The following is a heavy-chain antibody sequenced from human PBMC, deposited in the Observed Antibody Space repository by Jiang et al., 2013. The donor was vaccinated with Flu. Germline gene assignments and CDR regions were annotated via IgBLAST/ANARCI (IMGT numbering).Heavy chain of an antibody. V-gene: IGHV6-1*01. CDR3: AKAVDETNLAGLDY. CDR1: GDSVSTYSGT. D-gene: IGHD2-8*01. J-gene: IGHJ4*02. CDR2: TYYRSKWFT. Sequence: GPGLVKPSQTLSLTCAISGDSVSTYSGTWNWIRQSPLRGLEWLGRTYYRSKWFTDYADSVKGRITIYPDTSSNHFSLDLTSVSPDDAAVYFCAKAVDETNLAGLDYWGQGSLVTV.